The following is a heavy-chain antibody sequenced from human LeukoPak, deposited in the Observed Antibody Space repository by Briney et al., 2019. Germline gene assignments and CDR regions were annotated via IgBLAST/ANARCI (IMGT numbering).Heavy chain of an antibody. J-gene: IGHJ4*02. CDR1: GFTFSSYA. D-gene: IGHD5-18*01. Sequence: GGSLRLSCAASGFTFSSYAMHWVRQAPGKGLEWVAVISYDGSNKYYADSVKGRFTISRDNSKNTLYLQMNSLRAEDTAVYYCAKVRGFAYGYFDSWGQGTLVTVSS. CDR3: AKVRGFAYGYFDS. CDR2: ISYDGSNK. V-gene: IGHV3-30*04.